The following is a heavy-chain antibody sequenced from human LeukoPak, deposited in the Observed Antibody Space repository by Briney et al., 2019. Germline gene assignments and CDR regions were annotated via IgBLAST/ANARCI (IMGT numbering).Heavy chain of an antibody. CDR2: ISSNGGST. Sequence: SCKASGGTFRSYAMHWVRQAPGKGLEYVSAISSNGGSTYYANSVKGRFTISRDNSKNTLYLQMGSLRAEDMAVYYCARDRHYGDYPPENWFDPWGQGTLVTVSS. CDR3: ARDRHYGDYPPENWFDP. J-gene: IGHJ5*02. D-gene: IGHD4-17*01. V-gene: IGHV3-64*01. CDR1: GGTFRSYA.